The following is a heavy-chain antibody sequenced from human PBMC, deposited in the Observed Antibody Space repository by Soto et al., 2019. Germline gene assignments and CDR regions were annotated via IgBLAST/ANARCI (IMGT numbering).Heavy chain of an antibody. J-gene: IGHJ4*02. D-gene: IGHD6-19*01. Sequence: SQTLSLSCAVAGDSVSSNTAAWNWIRSSPSRGLEWLGRTYYRSNWRHDYAVSVKSRITVNPDTSKNHFSLQLNSVTPDDTAVYYCARGVAGSGFDLWGQGTLVTVSS. V-gene: IGHV6-1*01. CDR2: TYYRSNWRH. CDR1: GDSVSSNTAA. CDR3: ARGVAGSGFDL.